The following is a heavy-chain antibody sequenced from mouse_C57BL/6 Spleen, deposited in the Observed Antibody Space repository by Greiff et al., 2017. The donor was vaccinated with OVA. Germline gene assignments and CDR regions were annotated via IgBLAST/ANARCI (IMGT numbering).Heavy chain of an antibody. J-gene: IGHJ1*03. Sequence: VQLQQSGPELVKPGASVKIPCKASGYTFTDYNMDWVQQSHGKSLEWIGDINPNNGGTIYNQKFKGKATLTVDKSSSTAYMELRSLTSEDTAVYYGARLDGYYPHWYFDVWGTGTTVTVSS. D-gene: IGHD2-3*01. CDR2: INPNNGGT. V-gene: IGHV1-18*01. CDR1: GYTFTDYN. CDR3: ARLDGYYPHWYFDV.